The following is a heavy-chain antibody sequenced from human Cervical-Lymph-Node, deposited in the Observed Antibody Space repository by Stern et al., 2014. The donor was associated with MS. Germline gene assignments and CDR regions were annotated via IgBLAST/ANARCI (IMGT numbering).Heavy chain of an antibody. CDR3: ARHVQGFDY. CDR2: IYPYASYH. Sequence: EVQLVESGAEVKKPGESLKISCKLSGYSFTIYYIAWVRQMPGKGLDWMVVIYPYASYHTYSPSFQGQVTISADKSITTAYLQWSSLRASDTAMYYCARHVQGFDYWGQGTLVTVSS. V-gene: IGHV5-51*01. J-gene: IGHJ4*02. CDR1: GYSFTIYY.